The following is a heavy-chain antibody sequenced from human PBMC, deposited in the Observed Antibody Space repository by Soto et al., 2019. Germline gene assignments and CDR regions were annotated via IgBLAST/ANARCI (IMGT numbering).Heavy chain of an antibody. V-gene: IGHV4-30-2*01. Sequence: PSETLSLTCAVSGGYISSGCYSWSWIRQPPGKGLEWIGYIYHSGSTYYNPSLKSRVTISVDRSKNQFSLKLSSVTAADTAVYYCASQGRNGYNYVNYFAYWGQGTLVTVSS. CDR2: IYHSGST. CDR1: GGYISSGCYS. J-gene: IGHJ4*02. D-gene: IGHD5-12*01. CDR3: ASQGRNGYNYVNYFAY.